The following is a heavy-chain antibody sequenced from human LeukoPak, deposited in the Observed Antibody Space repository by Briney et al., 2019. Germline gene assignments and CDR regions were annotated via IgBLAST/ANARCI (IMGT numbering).Heavy chain of an antibody. CDR1: GFTFSNYA. Sequence: GGSLRLSCAASGFTFSNYAMSWVRQAPGKGLEWVANIKQDGSKKSYVDSVKGRFTISRDNAKNSLYLQMNSLRAEDAAIYYCTRVGYIDEGIDYWGQGTLVTVSS. CDR2: IKQDGSKK. CDR3: TRVGYIDEGIDY. V-gene: IGHV3-7*04. D-gene: IGHD5-24*01. J-gene: IGHJ4*02.